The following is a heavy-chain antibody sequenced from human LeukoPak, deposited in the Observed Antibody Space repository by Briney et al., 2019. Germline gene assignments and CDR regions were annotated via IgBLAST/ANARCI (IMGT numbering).Heavy chain of an antibody. Sequence: ASVNVSCKASGYAFTSYAMHWVRQAPGQRLEWMGWINAGNGNTKYSQKFQGRVTITRDTSASTAYMELSSLRSEDTAVYYCASWTYYYGSGSYAHDAFDIWGQGTMVTVSS. D-gene: IGHD3-10*01. CDR3: ASWTYYYGSGSYAHDAFDI. CDR1: GYAFTSYA. J-gene: IGHJ3*02. CDR2: INAGNGNT. V-gene: IGHV1-3*01.